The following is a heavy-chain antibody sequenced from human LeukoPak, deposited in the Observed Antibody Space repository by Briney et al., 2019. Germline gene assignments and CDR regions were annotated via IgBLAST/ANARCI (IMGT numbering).Heavy chain of an antibody. V-gene: IGHV3-30*04. J-gene: IGHJ4*02. CDR2: ISYDGSNK. Sequence: GSLRLSCAASGFTFSSYAMHWVRQAPGKGLEWVAVISYDGSNKYYADSVKGRFTISRDNSKNTLYLQMNSLRAEDTAVYYCAGEDALDYWGQGTLVTVSS. CDR3: AGEDALDY. CDR1: GFTFSSYA.